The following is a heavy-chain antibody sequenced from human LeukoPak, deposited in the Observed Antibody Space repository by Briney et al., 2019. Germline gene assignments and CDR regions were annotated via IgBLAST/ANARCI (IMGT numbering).Heavy chain of an antibody. J-gene: IGHJ3*02. V-gene: IGHV3-21*01. D-gene: IGHD1-26*01. Sequence: GGSLRLSCAASGFSFSTYAISWVRQAPGKGLEWVSCISTTSSYIFYADSVRGRFTNSRDNAKNSLYLQMDSLRAEDTAVYYCARGGIITSYAFEIWGQGTMVTVSS. CDR1: GFSFSTYA. CDR2: ISTTSSYI. CDR3: ARGGIITSYAFEI.